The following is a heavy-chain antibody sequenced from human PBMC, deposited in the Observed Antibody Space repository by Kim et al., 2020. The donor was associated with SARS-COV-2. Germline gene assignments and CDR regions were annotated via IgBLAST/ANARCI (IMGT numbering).Heavy chain of an antibody. J-gene: IGHJ2*01. V-gene: IGHV3-30*02. CDR1: GFTFGSFA. Sequence: GGSLRLSCAASGFTFGSFAMYWVRQAPGKGLEWMAFIWCDGSKQNSADAVKGRFTISRDNSKTTLYLYLKILRPKNTDVYYCDRDPPPAFWG. CDR2: IWCDGSKQ. CDR3: DRDPPPAF.